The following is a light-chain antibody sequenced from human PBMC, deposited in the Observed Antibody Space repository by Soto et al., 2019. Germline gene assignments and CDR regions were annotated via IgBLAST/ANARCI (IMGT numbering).Light chain of an antibody. CDR2: RNI. J-gene: IGLJ3*02. V-gene: IGLV1-47*01. Sequence: QSVLTQPPSTAGTPGQTVTISCSGSTSNNGTNYVYWYQQLPGAAPKLLIYRNIHRPSGIPDRFSGSKSGTSASLVIRGLRSEDEADYYCVTWDYSLSSVMFGGGTKLTVL. CDR3: VTWDYSLSSVM. CDR1: TSNNGTNY.